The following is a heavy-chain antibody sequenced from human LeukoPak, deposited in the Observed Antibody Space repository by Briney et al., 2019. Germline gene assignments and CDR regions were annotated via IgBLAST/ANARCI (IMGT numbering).Heavy chain of an antibody. J-gene: IGHJ6*02. CDR2: ISGSGGST. CDR3: AKTLHYGMDV. Sequence: GGSLRLSCAASGFTVSSNYMSWVRQALGKGLEWVSAISGSGGSTYYADSVKGRFTISRDNSKNTLYLQMNSLRAEDTAVYYCAKTLHYGMDVWGQGTTVTVSS. CDR1: GFTVSSNY. V-gene: IGHV3-23*01.